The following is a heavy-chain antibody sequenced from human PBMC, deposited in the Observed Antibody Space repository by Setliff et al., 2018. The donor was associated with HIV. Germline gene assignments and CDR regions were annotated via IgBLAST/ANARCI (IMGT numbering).Heavy chain of an antibody. D-gene: IGHD4-17*01. CDR1: GFILSNYW. J-gene: IGHJ3*02. CDR3: ARDGTTVTTDAFDI. CDR2: IYSGGST. V-gene: IGHV3-66*02. Sequence: GGSLRLSCAASGFILSNYWMSWVRQGPGKGLEWVSVIYSGGSTYYADSVKGRFTISRDNSKNTLYLQMNSLRAEDAAVYYCARDGTTVTTDAFDIWGQGTMVTVSS.